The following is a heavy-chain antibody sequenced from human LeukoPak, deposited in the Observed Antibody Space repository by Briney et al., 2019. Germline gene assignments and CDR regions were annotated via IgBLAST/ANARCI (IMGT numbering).Heavy chain of an antibody. CDR3: ARRYVQYYGDYSSPFDY. CDR2: INHSGST. V-gene: IGHV4-34*01. CDR1: GGSFSGYY. D-gene: IGHD4-17*01. J-gene: IGHJ4*02. Sequence: SETLSLTCAVYGGSFSGYYWSWIRQPPGKGLEWIGEINHSGSTNYNPSLKSRVTISVDTSKNQFSLKLSSVTAADTAVYYCARRYVQYYGDYSSPFDYWGQGTLVTVSS.